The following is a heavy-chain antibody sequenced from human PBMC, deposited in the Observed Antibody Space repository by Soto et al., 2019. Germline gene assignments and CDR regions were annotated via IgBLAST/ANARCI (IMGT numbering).Heavy chain of an antibody. CDR2: IYSGGYT. V-gene: IGHV3-53*01. J-gene: IGHJ4*02. Sequence: EVQLVESGGGLIQPGGSLRLSCAVSGFTVSNNYMSWVRQAPGKGLEGVSVIYSGGYTAYGDSVKGRFTISRDNSKNTLYFQMKGPRPDAKAVFFWANAPGGGGYWGQGTLVTVSS. CDR3: ANAPGGGGY. D-gene: IGHD3-10*01. CDR1: GFTVSNNY.